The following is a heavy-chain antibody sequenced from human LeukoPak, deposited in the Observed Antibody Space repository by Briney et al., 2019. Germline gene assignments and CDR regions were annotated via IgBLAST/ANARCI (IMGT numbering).Heavy chain of an antibody. CDR3: AKSDGSGSYLDYYYGMDV. V-gene: IGHV3-23*01. D-gene: IGHD3-10*01. CDR2: ISGSGGST. J-gene: IGHJ6*02. Sequence: GGSLRLSCAASGFTFSSYAMSWVRQAPGKGLEWVSAISGSGGSTYYADSVKGRFTISRDNSKNTLYLQMNSLRAEDTAVYYCAKSDGSGSYLDYYYGMDVWGQGTTVTVSS. CDR1: GFTFSSYA.